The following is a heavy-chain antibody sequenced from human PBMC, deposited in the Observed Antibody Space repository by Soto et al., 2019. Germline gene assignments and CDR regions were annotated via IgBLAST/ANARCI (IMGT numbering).Heavy chain of an antibody. CDR3: TRDRVAVVRYYYYYMDV. Sequence: GGSLRLSCTASGFTFGDYAMSWFRQAPGKGLEWVGFIRSKAYGGTTEYAASVKGRFTISRDDSKSIAYLQMNSLKTEDTAVYYCTRDRVAVVRYYYYYMDVWGKGTTVTVSS. CDR2: IRSKAYGGTT. D-gene: IGHD6-19*01. J-gene: IGHJ6*03. V-gene: IGHV3-49*03. CDR1: GFTFGDYA.